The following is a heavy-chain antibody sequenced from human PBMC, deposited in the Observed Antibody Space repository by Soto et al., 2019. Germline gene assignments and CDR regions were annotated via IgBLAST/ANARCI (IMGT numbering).Heavy chain of an antibody. D-gene: IGHD6-13*01. J-gene: IGHJ4*02. CDR2: ISGSGTI. CDR1: GFTFSDSY. CDR3: VRRGDSGSWTAFDY. V-gene: IGHV3-11*01. Sequence: QVQLVESGGGLVKPGGSLRLSCAASGFTFSDSYMSWIRQAPGKGLEWVSYISGSGTIYYADSVKGRFTLSRDNARNSLYLQMESLRAEDTAVYYCVRRGDSGSWTAFDYWGQGTLVTVSS.